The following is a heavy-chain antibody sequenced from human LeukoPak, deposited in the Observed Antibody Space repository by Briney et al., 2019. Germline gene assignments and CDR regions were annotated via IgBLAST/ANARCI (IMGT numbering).Heavy chain of an antibody. V-gene: IGHV3-21*06. Sequence: PGGSVRLSCAASGFTFSSYSMHWVRQAPGKGLEWLSAINSSRTYIYYAHSVKGRFTVSSDNAKNSLYLQMNNLRAEDTAVYYCAREGPGLRLRCSGVCSPADYWGQGTLVTVSS. D-gene: IGHD2-8*01. CDR2: INSSRTYI. CDR1: GFTFSSYS. J-gene: IGHJ4*02. CDR3: AREGPGLRLRCSGVCSPADY.